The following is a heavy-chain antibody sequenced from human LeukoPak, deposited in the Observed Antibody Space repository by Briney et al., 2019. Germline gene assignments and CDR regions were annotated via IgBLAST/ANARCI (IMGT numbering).Heavy chain of an antibody. V-gene: IGHV5-51*01. CDR3: ARQGRDVFNPLAF. CDR2: IYPADSDT. CDR1: GFSFNNYW. J-gene: IGHJ4*02. D-gene: IGHD5-24*01. Sequence: GESLKISCKGSGFSFNNYWIAWVRQMPGKGLECMGIIYPADSDTRYSPSFQGQVTISADTSFNTVYLQWSSLKASDTAIYLCARQGRDVFNPLAFWGQGTLDSVSS.